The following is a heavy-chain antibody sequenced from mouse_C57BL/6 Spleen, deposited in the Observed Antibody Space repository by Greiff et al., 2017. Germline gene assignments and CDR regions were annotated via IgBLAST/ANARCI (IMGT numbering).Heavy chain of an antibody. CDR1: GYTFTSYW. CDR2: IDPSDSYT. J-gene: IGHJ3*01. V-gene: IGHV1-50*01. Sequence: QVQLQQPGAELVKPGASVKLSCKASGYTFTSYWMQWVKQRPGQGLEWIGEIDPSDSYTNYNQKFKGKATLTVDTSSSTAYMQLSSLTSEDSAVYYCASRGLRRPFAYWGQGTLVTVSA. CDR3: ASRGLRRPFAY. D-gene: IGHD2-4*01.